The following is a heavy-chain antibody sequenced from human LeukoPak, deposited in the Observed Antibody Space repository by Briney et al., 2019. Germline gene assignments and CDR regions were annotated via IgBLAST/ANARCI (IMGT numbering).Heavy chain of an antibody. CDR3: AKYFSPLRYFDWSDY. Sequence: GSLRLSCAASGFTFSDYGMHWVRQAPGKGLEWVAFIRYNAKNEYYAASVKCRFTISRDNSKNTLYLQMNSLRAEDTAVYYCAKYFSPLRYFDWSDYWGQGTLVTVSS. D-gene: IGHD3-9*01. CDR1: GFTFSDYG. J-gene: IGHJ4*02. CDR2: IRYNAKNE. V-gene: IGHV3-30*02.